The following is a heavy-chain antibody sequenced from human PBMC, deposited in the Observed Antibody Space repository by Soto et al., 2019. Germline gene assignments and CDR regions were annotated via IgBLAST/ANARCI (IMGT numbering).Heavy chain of an antibody. CDR1: GYSFTSYH. CDR3: ARDATSSWSIF. Sequence: GASVKVSCKASGYSFTSYHITWVRQAPGQGLEWMGWISPYSGDTEYAQNLQGRATITTDTSTTTVYMELWSLRSDDTAVYYCARDATSSWSIFWGQGTLVIVSS. D-gene: IGHD6-13*01. CDR2: ISPYSGDT. V-gene: IGHV1-18*01. J-gene: IGHJ1*01.